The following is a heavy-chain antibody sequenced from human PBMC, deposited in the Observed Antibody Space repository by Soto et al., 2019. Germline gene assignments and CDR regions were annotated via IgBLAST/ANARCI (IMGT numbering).Heavy chain of an antibody. J-gene: IGHJ4*02. Sequence: QVQLVQSGAEMKNPGSSVKVSCQSSGGTFNTYAMNWVRQAPGQGPEWMGDISPMFGAANYAPKFQGRVTITADESTGTSYMQLRSLTSEDTALYFCAREVQVHTPAFVYWGQGTLVTVSS. CDR2: ISPMFGAA. V-gene: IGHV1-69*19. D-gene: IGHD3-10*01. CDR3: AREVQVHTPAFVY. CDR1: GGTFNTYA.